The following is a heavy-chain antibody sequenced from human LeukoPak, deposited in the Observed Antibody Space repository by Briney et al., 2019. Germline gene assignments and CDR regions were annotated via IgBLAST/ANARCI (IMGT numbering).Heavy chain of an antibody. V-gene: IGHV4-34*01. J-gene: IGHJ4*02. Sequence: PSETLSLTCAVYGGSFSGYYWSWIRQPPGKGLEWIGEINHSGSTNYNPSLKSRVTISVDTSKNQFSLKLSSVTAADTAVYYCARVRYNWNGGYFDYWGQGTLVTV. D-gene: IGHD1-20*01. CDR3: ARVRYNWNGGYFDY. CDR1: GGSFSGYY. CDR2: INHSGST.